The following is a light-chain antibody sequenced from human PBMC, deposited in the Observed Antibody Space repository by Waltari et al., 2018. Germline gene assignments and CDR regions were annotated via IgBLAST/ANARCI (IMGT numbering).Light chain of an antibody. CDR2: NVN. Sequence: QSALTQPASVSGSPGQSLTIPCIGPSSDLGGYNYVPWYQQPPGKAPKVMIYNVNNRPSGVSDRFSGSKSGNTASLTISGLQAEDEADYFCCLYASSYTPFFVFGTGTKLTVL. V-gene: IGLV2-14*03. CDR1: SSDLGGYNY. J-gene: IGLJ1*01. CDR3: CLYASSYTPFFV.